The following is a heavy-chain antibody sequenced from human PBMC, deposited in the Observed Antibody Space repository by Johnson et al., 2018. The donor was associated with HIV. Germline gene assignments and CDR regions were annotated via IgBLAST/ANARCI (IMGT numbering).Heavy chain of an antibody. Sequence: QVQLVESGGGVVQPGGSLRLSCAASGFTFSNYGMHWVRQAPGKGLEWVAVIWYDGRNKYYADSVKGRITISRDNSKNTLYLQMNSLRAEDTAVYYCAKGDYFDTRAAFDIWCQGTVVIVSS. J-gene: IGHJ3*02. D-gene: IGHD3-22*01. V-gene: IGHV3-33*03. CDR3: AKGDYFDTRAAFDI. CDR2: IWYDGRNK. CDR1: GFTFSNYG.